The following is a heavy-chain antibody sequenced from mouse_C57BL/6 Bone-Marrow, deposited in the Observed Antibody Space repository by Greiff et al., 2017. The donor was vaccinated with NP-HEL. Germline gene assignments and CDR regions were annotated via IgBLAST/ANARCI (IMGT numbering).Heavy chain of an antibody. CDR1: GFTFSDYG. J-gene: IGHJ2*01. D-gene: IGHD2-3*01. CDR3: AREWLLRFDY. CDR2: ISSGSSTI. V-gene: IGHV5-17*01. Sequence: EVKLVESGGGLVKPGGSLKLSCAASGFTFSDYGMHWVRQAPEKGLEWVAYISSGSSTIYYADTVKGRFTISRDNAKNTLFLQMTSLRSEDTAMYYCAREWLLRFDYWGQGTTLTVSS.